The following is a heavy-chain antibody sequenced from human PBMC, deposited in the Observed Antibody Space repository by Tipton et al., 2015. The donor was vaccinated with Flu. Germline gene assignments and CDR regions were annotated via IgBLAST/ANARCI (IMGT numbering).Heavy chain of an antibody. Sequence: TLSLTCAVSSYSISSGYYWGWIRQPPGRGLEWIGSIYHSGSTYYNPSLKSRVTISVDTSKNQFSLKVSSVTAADTAVYYCARGPWNYYAHYFEHWGQGILVAVSS. CDR3: ARGPWNYYAHYFEH. V-gene: IGHV4-38-2*01. CDR1: SYSISSGYY. J-gene: IGHJ4*02. CDR2: IYHSGST. D-gene: IGHD1-7*01.